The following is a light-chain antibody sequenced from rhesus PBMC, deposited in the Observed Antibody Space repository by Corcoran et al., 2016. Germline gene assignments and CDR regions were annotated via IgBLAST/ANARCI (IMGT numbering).Light chain of an antibody. CDR3: LQYNSDPLT. V-gene: IGKV1-43*02. CDR1: QGISTY. Sequence: DIQMTQSPSSLSASVGDRVTITCRASQGISTYLNWYQQKPGKAPKRLIYAASSLESGVPSRFSGSGSGTDFTLTIRSLQPEDFATYYCLQYNSDPLTFGGGTKVEIK. CDR2: AAS. J-gene: IGKJ4*01.